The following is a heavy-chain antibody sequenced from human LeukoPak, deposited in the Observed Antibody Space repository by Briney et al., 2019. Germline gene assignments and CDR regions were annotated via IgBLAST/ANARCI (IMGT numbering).Heavy chain of an antibody. V-gene: IGHV3-30*18. CDR3: AKDWAPYCGGDCYFNY. D-gene: IGHD2-21*02. CDR2: ISYDGSNK. J-gene: IGHJ4*02. Sequence: PGGSLRLSCAASGFILNNYGMQWVRQAPGKGLEWVAVISYDGSNKNYADSVKGRFTISRDSSKNTLYLQMNSLRVEDTAVYYCAKDWAPYCGGDCYFNYWGQGTLVTVSS. CDR1: GFILNNYG.